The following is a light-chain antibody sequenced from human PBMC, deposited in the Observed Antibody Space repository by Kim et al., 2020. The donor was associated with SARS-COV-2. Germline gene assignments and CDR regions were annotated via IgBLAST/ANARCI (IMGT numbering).Light chain of an antibody. CDR1: SSDVGGYNY. Sequence: PGQSFTISCTGTSSDVGGYNYVSCYQQHPGKAPKLMIYDVSKRPSGVPDRFSGSKSGNTASLTISGLQAEDEADYYCCSYAGSYGVFGGGTQLTVL. V-gene: IGLV2-11*01. CDR2: DVS. CDR3: CSYAGSYGV. J-gene: IGLJ3*02.